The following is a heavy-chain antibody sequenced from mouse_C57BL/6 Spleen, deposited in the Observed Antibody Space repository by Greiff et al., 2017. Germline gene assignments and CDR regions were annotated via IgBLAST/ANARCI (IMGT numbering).Heavy chain of an antibody. D-gene: IGHD2-2*01. V-gene: IGHV1-59*01. CDR3: AREVMVTTNFDY. CDR1: GYTFTSYW. CDR2: IDPSDSYT. J-gene: IGHJ2*01. Sequence: VQLQQPGAELVRPGTSVKLSCKASGYTFTSYWMHWVKQRPGQGLEWIGVIDPSDSYTNYNQKVKGKATLTVDTSSSTAYMQLSSLTSEDSAVYYCAREVMVTTNFDYWGQGTTLTVSS.